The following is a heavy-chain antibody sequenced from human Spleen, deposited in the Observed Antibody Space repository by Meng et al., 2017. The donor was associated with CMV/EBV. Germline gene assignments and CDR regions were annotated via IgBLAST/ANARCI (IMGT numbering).Heavy chain of an antibody. CDR3: ARVGHFDDKAFDY. CDR2: IFHSGRT. V-gene: IGHV4-30-4*01. Sequence: VSGDSISSDRYYWTWIRQSPGKGLEWIGYIFHSGRTSYNPSLKSRVTMSVDTSKNQFSLMLSSVTAADTAVYYCARVGHFDDKAFDYWGRGTLVTVSS. D-gene: IGHD3-9*01. CDR1: GDSISSDRYY. J-gene: IGHJ4*02.